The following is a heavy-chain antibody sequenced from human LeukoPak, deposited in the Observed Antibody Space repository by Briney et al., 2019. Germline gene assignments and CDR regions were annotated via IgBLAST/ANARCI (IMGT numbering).Heavy chain of an antibody. J-gene: IGHJ6*02. CDR1: GFTFSSFD. CDR2: IRYDGSNK. V-gene: IGHV3-30*02. CDR3: AKEPSRPGYYYYGMDV. Sequence: GGSLRLSCAASGFTFSSFDMHWVRQAPGKGLEWVAFIRYDGSNKYYADSVKGRFTISRDNSKNTLYLQMNSLRAEDTAVYYCAKEPSRPGYYYYGMDVWGQGTTVTVSS.